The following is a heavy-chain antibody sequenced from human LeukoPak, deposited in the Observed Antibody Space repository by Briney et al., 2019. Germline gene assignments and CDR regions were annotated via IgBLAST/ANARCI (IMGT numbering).Heavy chain of an antibody. CDR2: IKWNGGRT. V-gene: IGHV3-20*04. J-gene: IGHJ4*02. CDR3: ARDGYDSSGYYD. D-gene: IGHD3-22*01. Sequence: PGVSLRLFCAASGFTFGDYGMRWVRRAPGKGLEEGCGIKWNGGRTGYADSVKGRFTISRDNAKNSLYLQMNSLRAEDTALYYCARDGYDSSGYYDWGQGTLVTASS. CDR1: GFTFGDYG.